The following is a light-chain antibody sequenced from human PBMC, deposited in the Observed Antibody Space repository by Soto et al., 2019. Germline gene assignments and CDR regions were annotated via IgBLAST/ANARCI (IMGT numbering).Light chain of an antibody. J-gene: IGLJ2*01. Sequence: QSVLTQSPSASASLGASVKLTCTLNNGHSSYAIAWHQQQPEKGPRYLMKVNSDGSHRKGDGIPDRFSGSSSGAERYLTISSLQSEDEADYYCQTWGSGIVLFGGGTKLTVL. V-gene: IGLV4-69*01. CDR2: VNSDGSH. CDR1: NGHSSYA. CDR3: QTWGSGIVL.